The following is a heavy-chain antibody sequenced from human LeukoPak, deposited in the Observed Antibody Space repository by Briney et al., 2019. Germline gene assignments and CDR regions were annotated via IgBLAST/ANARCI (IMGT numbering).Heavy chain of an antibody. Sequence: ASVKVSCKASGYTFTSYGISWVRQAPGQGLEWMGWISAYNGNTNYAQKLQGRVTMTTDTSTSTVYMELSSLRSEDTAVYYCARDPEPSLRYFDWLSPSTHVDYWGQGTLVTVSS. CDR1: GYTFTSYG. D-gene: IGHD3-9*01. CDR3: ARDPEPSLRYFDWLSPSTHVDY. J-gene: IGHJ4*02. CDR2: ISAYNGNT. V-gene: IGHV1-18*01.